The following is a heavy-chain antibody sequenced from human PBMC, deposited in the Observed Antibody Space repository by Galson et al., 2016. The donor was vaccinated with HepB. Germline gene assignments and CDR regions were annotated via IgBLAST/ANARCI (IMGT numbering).Heavy chain of an antibody. CDR2: VSHNGYT. Sequence: SETLSLTCAVYGGSFTAHYWSWIRQPPGKGLEWIGEVSHNGYTNYNPSLKSRVTMSADTSKNQLSLNLTSVTATDTAVYYCARVRITEKVVVPTGYNALDIWGQGTMVTVSS. J-gene: IGHJ3*02. CDR1: GGSFTAHY. CDR3: ARVRITEKVVVPTGYNALDI. D-gene: IGHD1-20*01. V-gene: IGHV4-34*01.